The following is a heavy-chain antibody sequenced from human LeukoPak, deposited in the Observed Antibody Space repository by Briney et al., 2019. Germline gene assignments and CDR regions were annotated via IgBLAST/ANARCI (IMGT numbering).Heavy chain of an antibody. V-gene: IGHV3-7*01. J-gene: IGHJ4*02. CDR3: ASNSGWYFDYYFDY. CDR1: GFTFSSYW. Sequence: GGSLRLSCAASGFTFSSYWMSWVRQAPGKGLEWVANIKQDGSEKYYVDSVKGRFTISRDNAKNSLYLQMNSLRAEDTAVYYCASNSGWYFDYYFDYWGQGTLVTVSS. CDR2: IKQDGSEK. D-gene: IGHD6-19*01.